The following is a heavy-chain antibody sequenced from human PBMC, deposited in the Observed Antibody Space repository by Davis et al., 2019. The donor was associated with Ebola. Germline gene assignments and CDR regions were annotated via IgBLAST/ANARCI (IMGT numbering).Heavy chain of an antibody. CDR3: AKGLDFWSAFAWNFFDY. Sequence: GESLKISCAASGFTFSRYAMSWVRQAPGKGLEWVSAISGSGDTTYFADSVKGRFTIPRDNANNTRSLQMHSLRAEDTAVYYCAKGLDFWSAFAWNFFDYWGQGILVTVSS. CDR2: ISGSGDTT. J-gene: IGHJ4*02. V-gene: IGHV3-23*01. CDR1: GFTFSRYA. D-gene: IGHD3-3*01.